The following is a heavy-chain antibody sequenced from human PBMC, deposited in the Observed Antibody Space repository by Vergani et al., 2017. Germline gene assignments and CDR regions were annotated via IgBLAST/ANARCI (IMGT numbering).Heavy chain of an antibody. J-gene: IGHJ2*01. CDR1: GYTFTSYY. V-gene: IGHV1-46*01. CDR2: INPSGGST. Sequence: QVQLVQSGAEVKKPGASVKVSCKASGYTFTSYYMHWVRQAPGQGLEWMGIINPSGGSTSYAQKFQGRVTMTRDTSSSTAYMELSSLRSEDTAVYYCARETVVYSSSLWLGFDLWGRGTLVTVSS. D-gene: IGHD6-13*01. CDR3: ARETVVYSSSLWLGFDL.